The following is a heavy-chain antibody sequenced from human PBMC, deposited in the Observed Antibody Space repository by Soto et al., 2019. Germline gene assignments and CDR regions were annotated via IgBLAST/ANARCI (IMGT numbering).Heavy chain of an antibody. D-gene: IGHD3-10*01. CDR3: ARGNLSFDFDS. CDR2: ISGDGINT. Sequence: QIQLVESGGDVVQPGRSLRLSCAASGFNFGFFGMHWVRQAPGKGQEWVAFISGDGINTHYADSVRGRFTLSRDYSKKTMYLQMDTLREDDTALYYCARGNLSFDFDSWGQGTLVTVSS. CDR1: GFNFGFFG. V-gene: IGHV3-30*03. J-gene: IGHJ4*02.